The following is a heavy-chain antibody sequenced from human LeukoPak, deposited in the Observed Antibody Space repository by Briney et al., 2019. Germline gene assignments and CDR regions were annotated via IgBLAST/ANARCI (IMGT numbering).Heavy chain of an antibody. V-gene: IGHV3-23*01. CDR1: GFTFSSFA. J-gene: IGHJ4*02. D-gene: IGHD3-3*01. CDR2: IGSTAATT. CDR3: ARRTLFGVIKPPDY. Sequence: GGSLRLSCAASGFTFSSFAMGWVRQAPGQGLEWVSSIGSTAATTYYADSVRGRLTISRDNAMNTLYLQLSSLRVEDTAVYYCARRTLFGVIKPPDYWGQGTLVTVSS.